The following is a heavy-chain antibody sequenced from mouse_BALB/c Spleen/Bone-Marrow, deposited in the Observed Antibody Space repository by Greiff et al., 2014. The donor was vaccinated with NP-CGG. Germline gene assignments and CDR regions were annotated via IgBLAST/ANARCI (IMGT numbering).Heavy chain of an antibody. D-gene: IGHD1-1*01. CDR3: ASNDLLPDLDY. V-gene: IGHV1-85*01. CDR2: IFPADDST. Sequence: QVLLEQSGAELVKPGASVKLSCKASGYTFTSYDINWVRQRPEQGLEWIGWIFPADDSTKYNEKFKGKATLTADKSSSTAYMQLSRLTSEDSAVYFCASNDLLPDLDYWGQGTTLTVSS. CDR1: GYTFTSYD. J-gene: IGHJ4*01.